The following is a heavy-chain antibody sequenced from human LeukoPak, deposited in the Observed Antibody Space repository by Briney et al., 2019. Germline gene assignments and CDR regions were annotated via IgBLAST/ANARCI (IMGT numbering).Heavy chain of an antibody. D-gene: IGHD5-12*01. CDR2: ISAYNGNT. Sequence: ASVKVSCKASGYTFTSYGISWVRQAPGQGLEWMGWISAYNGNTNYAQKLQGRVTMTTDTSTSTAYMELRSLRSDDTAVYYCARDRGDIVDHLDAFDIWGQGTMVTVSS. J-gene: IGHJ3*02. V-gene: IGHV1-18*01. CDR3: ARDRGDIVDHLDAFDI. CDR1: GYTFTSYG.